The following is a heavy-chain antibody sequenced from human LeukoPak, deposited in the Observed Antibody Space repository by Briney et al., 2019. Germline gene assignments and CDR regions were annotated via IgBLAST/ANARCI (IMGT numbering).Heavy chain of an antibody. CDR2: INHSGST. CDR3: AEGMVTYSR. J-gene: IGHJ4*02. CDR1: GGSFSGYY. D-gene: IGHD4-23*01. V-gene: IGHV4-34*01. Sequence: PSETLSLTCAVYGGSFSGYYWSWIRQPPGKGLEWIGEINHSGSTNYNPSLKSRVTISVDTSKNQFSLKLSSVTAADTAVYYCAEGMVTYSRWGQGTLVTVSS.